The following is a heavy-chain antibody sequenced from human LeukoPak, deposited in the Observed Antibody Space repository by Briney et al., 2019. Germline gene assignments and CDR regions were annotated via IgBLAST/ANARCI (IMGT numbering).Heavy chain of an antibody. CDR2: SSAYNGNA. CDR3: ARGGELPMDV. J-gene: IGHJ6*03. CDR1: GYTCTSYG. Sequence: ASVKVSCKASGYTCTSYGISWVRQAPGHGLEWMGWSSAYNGNANYAQKLQGRVTMTTDTSTITAYMELRSLRSDDTAVYYCARGGELPMDVWGKGTTVTVSS. D-gene: IGHD1-7*01. V-gene: IGHV1-18*01.